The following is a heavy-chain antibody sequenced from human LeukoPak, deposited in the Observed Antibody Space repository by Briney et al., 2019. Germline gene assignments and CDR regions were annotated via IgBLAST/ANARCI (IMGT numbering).Heavy chain of an antibody. J-gene: IGHJ6*02. CDR3: ARVHYYDSSGYYSLLDYYYYGMDV. CDR2: IWYDGSNK. CDR1: GFTFSSYT. V-gene: IGHV3-33*08. Sequence: SGGSLRLSCAASGFTFSSYTMTWVRQAPGRGLEWVAAIWYDGSNKYYADSVEGRFTISRDNSKSTLYLQMNSLRAEDTAVYYCARVHYYDSSGYYSLLDYYYYGMDVWGQGTTVTVSS. D-gene: IGHD3-22*01.